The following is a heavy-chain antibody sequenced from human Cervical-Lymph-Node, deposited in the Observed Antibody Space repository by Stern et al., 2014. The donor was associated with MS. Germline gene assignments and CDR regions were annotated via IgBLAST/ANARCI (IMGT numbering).Heavy chain of an antibody. CDR3: AAIGPLMEGAAFDI. CDR2: IHHRGAT. CDR1: GAPVNSGGYY. D-gene: IGHD3-16*01. J-gene: IGHJ3*02. V-gene: IGHV4-31*02. Sequence: SGAPVNSGGYYWTWIRQVPGKGLEWIGYIHHRGATFYNPPLKSGVTISVDTSENQVSLMLSSVTAADTAVYYCAAIGPLMEGAAFDIWGQGTLVTVSS.